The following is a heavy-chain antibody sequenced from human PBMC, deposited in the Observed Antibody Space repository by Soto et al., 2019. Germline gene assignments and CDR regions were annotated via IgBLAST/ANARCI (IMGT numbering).Heavy chain of an antibody. CDR2: INPNSGGT. V-gene: IGHV1-2*02. CDR3: ARGSGTGFLYYYYGMDV. J-gene: IGHJ6*02. Sequence: ASVKVSCKASGGTFSSYAISWVRQAPGQGLEWMGWINPNSGGTNYAQKFQGRVTMTRDTSISTAYMELSRLRSDDTAVYYCARGSGTGFLYYYYGMDVWGQGTTVTVSS. CDR1: GGTFSSYA.